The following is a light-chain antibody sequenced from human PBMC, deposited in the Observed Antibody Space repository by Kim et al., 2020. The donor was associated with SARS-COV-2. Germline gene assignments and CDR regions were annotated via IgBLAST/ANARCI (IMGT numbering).Light chain of an antibody. J-gene: IGKJ3*01. V-gene: IGKV1-39*01. CDR1: QSISSY. CDR3: QQSYSTST. CDR2: AAS. Sequence: DIQMTQSPPTLSASVGDRVTITCRASQSISSYLNWYQQKPGKAPKLLIYAASSLQSGVPSRFIGSGSGTDFTLTISSLQPEDFATYYCQQSYSTSTFGPGTKVDIK.